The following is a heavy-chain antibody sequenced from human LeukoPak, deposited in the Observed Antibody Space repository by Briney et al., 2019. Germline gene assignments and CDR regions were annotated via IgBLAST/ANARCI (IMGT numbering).Heavy chain of an antibody. D-gene: IGHD6-19*01. CDR3: ARTIAVAAGTS. V-gene: IGHV4-59*08. J-gene: IGHJ4*02. CDR2: IYYSGST. CDR1: GGSISSYY. Sequence: TSSETLSLTCTVSGGSISSYYWSWIRQPPGKGLEWIGYIYYSGSTNYNPSLKSRVTISVDTSKNQFSLKLSSVTAADTAVYYCARTIAVAAGTSWGQGTLVTVSS.